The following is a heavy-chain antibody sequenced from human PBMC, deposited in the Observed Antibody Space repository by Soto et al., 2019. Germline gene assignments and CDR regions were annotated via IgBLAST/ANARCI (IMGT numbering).Heavy chain of an antibody. Sequence: PGGSLRLSCAASGFTFSSYGMHWVRQAPGKGLEWVAVISYDGSYKYYADSVKGRFTISRDNSENTLYLQVNSLRAEDTAVYYCAKGTSISGWYVSTFDIWGQGTMVTVAS. V-gene: IGHV3-30*18. CDR3: AKGTSISGWYVSTFDI. CDR1: GFTFSSYG. D-gene: IGHD6-19*01. J-gene: IGHJ3*02. CDR2: ISYDGSYK.